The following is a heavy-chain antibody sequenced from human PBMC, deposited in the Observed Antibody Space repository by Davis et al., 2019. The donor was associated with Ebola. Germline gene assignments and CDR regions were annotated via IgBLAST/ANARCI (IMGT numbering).Heavy chain of an antibody. V-gene: IGHV4-39*01. J-gene: IGHJ4*02. D-gene: IGHD5-12*01. CDR3: ARAKWRDSRLTLGY. CDR2: IYYSGST. Sequence: MPSETLSLTCTVSGGSIGSSSYYWGWIRQPPGKGLEWIGSIYYSGSTYYNPSLKSRVTISVDTSKNQFSLKLSSVTAADTAVYYCARAKWRDSRLTLGYWGQGTLVTVSS. CDR1: GGSIGSSSYY.